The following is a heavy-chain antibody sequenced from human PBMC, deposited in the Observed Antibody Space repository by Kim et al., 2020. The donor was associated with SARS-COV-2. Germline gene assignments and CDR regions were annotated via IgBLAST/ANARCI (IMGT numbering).Heavy chain of an antibody. D-gene: IGHD6-13*01. V-gene: IGHV1-69*06. CDR1: GGTFSNYA. CDR2: IIPVFGTT. CDR3: ARDSPAGTYYYYGMDV. Sequence: SVKVSCKASGGTFSNYAISWARQAPGQGLEWMGGIIPVFGTTNYAQKFQGRVTITADKSTNTAYMEMSSLRSEDTALYYCARDSPAGTYYYYGMDVWG. J-gene: IGHJ6*02.